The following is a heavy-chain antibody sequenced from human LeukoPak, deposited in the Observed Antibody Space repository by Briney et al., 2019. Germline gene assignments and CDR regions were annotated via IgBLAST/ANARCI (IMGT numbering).Heavy chain of an antibody. CDR1: GGSISSSSYY. J-gene: IGHJ6*03. Sequence: SETLSLTCTVSGGSISSSSYYWSWIRQPPGKGLEWIGEINHSGSTNYNPSLKSRVTISVDTSKNQFSLKLSSVTAADTAVYYCARGPRQWLVGLWHTNYYMDVWGKGTTVTVSS. CDR3: ARGPRQWLVGLWHTNYYMDV. D-gene: IGHD6-19*01. V-gene: IGHV4-39*07. CDR2: INHSGST.